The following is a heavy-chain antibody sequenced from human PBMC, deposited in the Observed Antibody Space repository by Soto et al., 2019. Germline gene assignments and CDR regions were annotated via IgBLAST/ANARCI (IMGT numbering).Heavy chain of an antibody. CDR1: GYTFTSYG. V-gene: IGHV1-18*01. D-gene: IGHD2-21*02. Sequence: QVQLVQSGAEVKKPGASVKVSCKASGYTFTSYGISWVRQAPGQGLEWMGWISTYNGDTKYAQRLQGRVTMTTDTCTGTAYMELRNLRSYDTAVYYCARGGGNSLSYFEYWGQATLVTVSS. CDR3: ARGGGNSLSYFEY. CDR2: ISTYNGDT. J-gene: IGHJ4*02.